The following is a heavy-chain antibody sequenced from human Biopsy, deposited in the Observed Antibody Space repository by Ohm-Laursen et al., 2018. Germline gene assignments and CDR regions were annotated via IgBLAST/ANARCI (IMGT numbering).Heavy chain of an antibody. CDR1: AASVSGGTFY. CDR3: ARGMRTTGWPYFDY. D-gene: IGHD2/OR15-2a*01. CDR2: IYNRGST. Sequence: SDTLSLTCPVSAASVSGGTFYWCWIRQPPGEGLEWIGYIYNRGSTNYNPSLKSRVTISADTSKNQFSLKLDSVTAADTAVYYCARGMRTTGWPYFDYWGQGILVTVSS. J-gene: IGHJ4*02. V-gene: IGHV4-61*01.